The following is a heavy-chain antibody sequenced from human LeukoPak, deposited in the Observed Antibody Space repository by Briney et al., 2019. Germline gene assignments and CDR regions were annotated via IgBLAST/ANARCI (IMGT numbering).Heavy chain of an antibody. V-gene: IGHV3-53*01. D-gene: IGHD1-26*01. J-gene: IGHJ3*02. CDR2: IYSGGST. CDR3: ARTQGDHDAFDI. Sequence: GGSLRLSCAASGFTVSSNYMSWVRQAPGKGLEWVSVIYSGGSTFYADSVKGRFTISRDNSKNTLYLQMDSLRAEDTAVYYCARTQGDHDAFDIWGQGTMVTVSS. CDR1: GFTVSSNY.